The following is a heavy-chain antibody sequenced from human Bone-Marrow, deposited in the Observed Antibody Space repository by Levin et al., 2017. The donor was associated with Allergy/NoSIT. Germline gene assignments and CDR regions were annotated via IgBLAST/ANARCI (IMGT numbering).Heavy chain of an antibody. V-gene: IGHV1-46*01. D-gene: IGHD3/OR15-3a*01. CDR3: ARDRDWGFDY. CDR1: GYRFGTYG. J-gene: IGHJ4*02. Sequence: EASVKVSCQASGYRFGTYGIFWVRQAPGQGLEWMGRINPSGSSSRYAQKFQGRVTMTKDTSTSTVYMELNSLRSEDTAMYFCARDRDWGFDYWGQGTLVTVSS. CDR2: INPSGSSS.